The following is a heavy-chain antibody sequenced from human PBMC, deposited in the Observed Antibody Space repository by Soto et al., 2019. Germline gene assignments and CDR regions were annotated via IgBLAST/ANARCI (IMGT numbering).Heavy chain of an antibody. J-gene: IGHJ5*02. CDR3: AKGRYSYTYTWFDP. V-gene: IGHV3-23*01. D-gene: IGHD5-18*01. Sequence: GGSLRLSCAASGFTFSSYAMSWVRQAPGKGLEWVSGISDSGGSTHHADSVKGRFTISRDNAKNTLYLQMKSLRAEDTAVYYCAKGRYSYTYTWFDPWGQGTLVTVSS. CDR1: GFTFSSYA. CDR2: ISDSGGST.